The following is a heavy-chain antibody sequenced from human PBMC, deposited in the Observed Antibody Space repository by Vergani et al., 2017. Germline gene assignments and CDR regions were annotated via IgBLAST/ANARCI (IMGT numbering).Heavy chain of an antibody. J-gene: IGHJ3*02. Sequence: EVQLVQSGAEVKKPGESLKISCKGSGYSFTSYWIGWVRQMPGKGLEWMGTIYPGDSDTRYSPSFQGQVTLSADKSISTAYLQWISLKSSDTAMYYCARYVGYCSSTSCYEHAFDIWGQGTMVTVSS. CDR2: IYPGDSDT. CDR3: ARYVGYCSSTSCYEHAFDI. CDR1: GYSFTSYW. D-gene: IGHD2-2*01. V-gene: IGHV5-51*03.